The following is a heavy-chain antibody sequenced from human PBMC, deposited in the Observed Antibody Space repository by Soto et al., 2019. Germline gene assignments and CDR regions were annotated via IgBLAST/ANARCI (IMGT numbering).Heavy chain of an antibody. J-gene: IGHJ6*02. CDR3: ARESITIFGVVITRYYYYGMDV. CDR1: GGTFGSYA. CDR2: IIPIFGTA. Sequence: SVMVYCKASGGTFGSYAISWVRQAPGQGLEWMGGIIPIFGTANYAQKFQGRVTITADESTSTAYMELSSLRSEDTAVYYCARESITIFGVVITRYYYYGMDVWG. D-gene: IGHD3-3*01. V-gene: IGHV1-69*13.